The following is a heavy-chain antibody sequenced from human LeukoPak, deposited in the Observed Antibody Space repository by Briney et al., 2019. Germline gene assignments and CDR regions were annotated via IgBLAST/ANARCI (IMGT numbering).Heavy chain of an antibody. J-gene: IGHJ4*02. CDR1: GFTFTKYW. CDR3: ARGLDCRSTSCYLYN. CDR2: IKQDGSEK. Sequence: PGGSLRLSCAASGFTFTKYWMTWVRQAPGKGLEWVANIKQDGSEKFYVDSVKGRFTISRDNAKNSLDLQINSLGAEDTAVYYCARGLDCRSTSCYLYNWGQGTLVTVSS. D-gene: IGHD2-2*01. V-gene: IGHV3-7*01.